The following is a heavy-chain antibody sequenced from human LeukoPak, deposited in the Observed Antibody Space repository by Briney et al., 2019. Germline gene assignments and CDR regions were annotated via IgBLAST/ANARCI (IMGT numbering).Heavy chain of an antibody. CDR3: ARWTTVTEYNWFDL. CDR1: GFTFSSYA. Sequence: GRSLRLSCAASGFTFSSYAMHWVRQAPGKGLEWVAVISYDGSNKYYADSVKGRFTISRDNSKNTLYLQMNSLRAEDTAVYYCARWTTVTEYNWFDLWGQGTLVTVSS. CDR2: ISYDGSNK. V-gene: IGHV3-30*01. D-gene: IGHD4-17*01. J-gene: IGHJ5*02.